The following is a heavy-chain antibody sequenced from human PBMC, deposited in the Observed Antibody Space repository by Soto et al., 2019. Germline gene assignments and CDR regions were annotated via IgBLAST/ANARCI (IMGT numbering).Heavy chain of an antibody. J-gene: IGHJ4*02. CDR2: IYYSGST. V-gene: IGHV4-59*08. Sequence: PSETLSLTCTVSGGSINSISNHYCSWIRLPPGKGLEWIGYIYYSGSTNYNPSLKSRVTISVDTSKNQFSLKLSSVTAAYTAVYYCARHATYGGNSLWSYWGQGTLVTVSS. CDR1: GGSINSISNHY. D-gene: IGHD4-17*01. CDR3: ARHATYGGNSLWSY.